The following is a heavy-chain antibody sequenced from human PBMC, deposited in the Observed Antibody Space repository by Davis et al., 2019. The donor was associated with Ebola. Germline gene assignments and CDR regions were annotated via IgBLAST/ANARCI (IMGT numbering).Heavy chain of an antibody. CDR3: ARGIFPPGSDQ. Sequence: SETLSLTCTVSGGSVSSGGYYWNWIRQPPGKGLEWIGYIYYSGSTDYSPSLRGRATISLDPSKNQFSLKLSSVTTADTAVYYCARGIFPPGSDQWGQGTLVTVSS. D-gene: IGHD2/OR15-2a*01. CDR1: GGSVSSGGYY. CDR2: IYYSGST. V-gene: IGHV4-61*08. J-gene: IGHJ4*02.